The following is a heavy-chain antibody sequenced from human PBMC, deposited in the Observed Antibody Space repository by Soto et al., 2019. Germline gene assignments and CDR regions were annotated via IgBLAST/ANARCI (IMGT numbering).Heavy chain of an antibody. CDR1: SGSFCGSY. J-gene: IGHJ6*03. V-gene: IGHV4-34*01. Sequence: SETLSLTCAAYSGSFCGSYWSWIRKPTGKGLEWIGEINHSGSTNYNPSLKSRVTISVDTSKNQFSLKLSSVTAADTAVYYCARVRYEAVAGRDYCYCMDVWGKATMVTRSS. CDR2: INHSGST. D-gene: IGHD6-19*01. CDR3: ARVRYEAVAGRDYCYCMDV.